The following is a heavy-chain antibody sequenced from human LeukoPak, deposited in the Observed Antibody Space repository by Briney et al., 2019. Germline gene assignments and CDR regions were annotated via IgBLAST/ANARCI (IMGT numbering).Heavy chain of an antibody. CDR3: ARGLPRIIVVIPAAKRRSNWFDP. J-gene: IGHJ5*02. Sequence: KPSETLSLTCTVSGGSISSSSYYWGWIRQPPGKGLEWIGSIYYSGSTYYNPSLKSRVTISVDTSKNQFSLKLSSVTAADTAVYYCARGLPRIIVVIPAAKRRSNWFDPWGQGTLVTVSS. CDR2: IYYSGST. V-gene: IGHV4-39*01. CDR1: GGSISSSSYY. D-gene: IGHD2-2*01.